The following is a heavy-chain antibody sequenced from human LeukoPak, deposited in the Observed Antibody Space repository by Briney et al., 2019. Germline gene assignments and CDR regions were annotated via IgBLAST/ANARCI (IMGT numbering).Heavy chain of an antibody. D-gene: IGHD1-26*01. CDR2: IIPIFGTA. Sequence: SVKVSCKASGGTFISYAISWVRQAPGQGLEWMGGIIPIFGTANYAQKFQGRVTITADESTSTAYMELSSLRSEDTAVYYCASTVGATTAYMDVWGKGTTVTISS. J-gene: IGHJ6*03. V-gene: IGHV1-69*13. CDR3: ASTVGATTAYMDV. CDR1: GGTFISYA.